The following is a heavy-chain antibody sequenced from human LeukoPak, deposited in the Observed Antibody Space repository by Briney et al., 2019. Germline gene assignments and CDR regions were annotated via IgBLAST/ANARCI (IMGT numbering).Heavy chain of an antibody. Sequence: SGKVCCKASGCTFSSYAITWVRQAPGQGLEWRGRIIATLGIGNYAQKFHGRVTIPADKSTSTAYMELSSLRSEDTAVYYCARPDPRGYSYGPIRHLAYCGGDCYSPYYYYGMDVWGQGTTVTVSS. CDR1: GCTFSSYA. J-gene: IGHJ6*02. CDR3: ARPDPRGYSYGPIRHLAYCGGDCYSPYYYYGMDV. CDR2: IIATLGIG. D-gene: IGHD2-21*02. V-gene: IGHV1-69*04.